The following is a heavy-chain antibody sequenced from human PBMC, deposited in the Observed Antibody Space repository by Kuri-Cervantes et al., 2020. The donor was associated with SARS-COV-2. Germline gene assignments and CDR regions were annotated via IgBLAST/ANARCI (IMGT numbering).Heavy chain of an antibody. J-gene: IGHJ4*02. Sequence: GSLRLSCTVSGYSISSGYYWGWIRQPPGKGLEWIGTIYYSGSTYYNPSLKSRVTISVDTSKNQFSLKLSSVTAADTAVYYCARQGATWFYYFDYWGQGTLVTVSS. V-gene: IGHV4-38-2*02. CDR2: IYYSGST. CDR3: ARQGATWFYYFDY. D-gene: IGHD3-22*01. CDR1: GYSISSGYY.